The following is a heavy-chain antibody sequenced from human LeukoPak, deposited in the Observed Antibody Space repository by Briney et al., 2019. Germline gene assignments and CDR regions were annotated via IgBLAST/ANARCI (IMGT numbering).Heavy chain of an antibody. CDR2: ISAYNGNT. J-gene: IGHJ6*03. CDR3: ARGAQDIVVVPAAVTPLYYMDV. D-gene: IGHD2-2*01. CDR1: GYTFTSYG. V-gene: IGHV1-18*01. Sequence: ASVKVSCKASGYTFTSYGISWVRQAPGQGLEWMGWISAYNGNTNYAQKLQGRVTMTTDTSTSTAYMELSSLRSEDTAVYYCARGAQDIVVVPAAVTPLYYMDVWGKGTTVTVSS.